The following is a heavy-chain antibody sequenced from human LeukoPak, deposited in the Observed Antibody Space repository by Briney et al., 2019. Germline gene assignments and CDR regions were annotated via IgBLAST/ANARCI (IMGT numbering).Heavy chain of an antibody. J-gene: IGHJ4*02. CDR2: ISSSSSTI. CDR1: GFTFSSYS. D-gene: IGHD1-26*01. Sequence: GGSLRLSCAASGFTFSSYSMNWVRQAPGKGLEWVSYISSSSSTIYHADSVKGRFTISRDNSKNTLYLQMNSLRAEDTAVYYCAKGGVLHYFDYWGQGTLVTVSS. V-gene: IGHV3-48*01. CDR3: AKGGVLHYFDY.